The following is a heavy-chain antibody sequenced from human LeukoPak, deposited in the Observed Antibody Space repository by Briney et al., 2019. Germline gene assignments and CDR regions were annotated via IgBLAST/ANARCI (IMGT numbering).Heavy chain of an antibody. J-gene: IGHJ5*02. D-gene: IGHD3-3*01. CDR3: ARDLRGSYYDFWSGYQEWWFDP. CDR1: GYTFTSYG. Sequence: SVKVSCKASGYTFTSYGISWVRQAPGQGLEWMGGIIPIFGTANYAQKFQGRVTITADESTSTAYMELSSLRSEDTAVYYCARDLRGSYYDFWSGYQEWWFDPWGQGTLVTVSS. V-gene: IGHV1-69*13. CDR2: IIPIFGTA.